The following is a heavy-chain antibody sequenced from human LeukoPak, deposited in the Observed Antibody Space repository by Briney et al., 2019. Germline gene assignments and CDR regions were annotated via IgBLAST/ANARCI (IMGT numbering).Heavy chain of an antibody. Sequence: SGTLSLTCTVSGASVSRNWWSWVRQPPGKGLEWIGEIYHSGSTNYNPPLKSRVTISVDKSKNQFSLKLSSVTAADTAVYYCARAYGGNSAGAFDIWGQGTMVTVSS. CDR2: IYHSGST. V-gene: IGHV4-4*02. CDR3: ARAYGGNSAGAFDI. J-gene: IGHJ3*02. D-gene: IGHD4-23*01. CDR1: GASVSRNW.